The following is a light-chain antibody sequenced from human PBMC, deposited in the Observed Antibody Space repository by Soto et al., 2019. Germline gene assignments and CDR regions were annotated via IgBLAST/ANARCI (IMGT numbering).Light chain of an antibody. CDR2: DVT. CDR1: SSDVGGYNY. Sequence: ALTQPRSVSGSPGQSVTVSCTGTSSDVGGYNYVSWYQQHPGKAPKLIISDVTNRPSGVPDRFSGSKSGNTASLTISGLQGEDEAEYYCCSYGGSYTLIFGGGTKLTVL. J-gene: IGLJ2*01. CDR3: CSYGGSYTLI. V-gene: IGLV2-11*01.